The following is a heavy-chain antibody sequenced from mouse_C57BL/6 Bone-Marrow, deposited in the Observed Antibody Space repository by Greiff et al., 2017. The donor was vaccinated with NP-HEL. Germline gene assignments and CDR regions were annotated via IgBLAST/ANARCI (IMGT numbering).Heavy chain of an antibody. Sequence: EVQLVESGPVLVKPGASVKMSCKASGYTFTDYYMNWVKQSHGKSLEWIGVINPYNGGTSYNQKFKGKATLTVDKSSSTAYMELNSLTSEDSAVYYCAREDYYGSSYSWFAYWGQGTLVTVSA. J-gene: IGHJ3*01. V-gene: IGHV1-19*01. CDR2: INPYNGGT. CDR3: AREDYYGSSYSWFAY. CDR1: GYTFTDYY. D-gene: IGHD1-1*01.